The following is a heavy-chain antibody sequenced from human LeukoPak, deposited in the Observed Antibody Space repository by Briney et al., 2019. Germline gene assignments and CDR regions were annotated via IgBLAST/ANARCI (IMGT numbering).Heavy chain of an antibody. Sequence: GGSLRLSCAASGFTVSSNYMSWVRQAPGKGLEWVSVIYSGGSTYYADSVKGRFTISRDNSKNTLYLQMNSLRAEDTAVYYCARIKYGSGTYYFDYWGQGTLVAVSS. J-gene: IGHJ4*02. CDR3: ARIKYGSGTYYFDY. V-gene: IGHV3-66*01. D-gene: IGHD3-10*01. CDR1: GFTVSSNY. CDR2: IYSGGST.